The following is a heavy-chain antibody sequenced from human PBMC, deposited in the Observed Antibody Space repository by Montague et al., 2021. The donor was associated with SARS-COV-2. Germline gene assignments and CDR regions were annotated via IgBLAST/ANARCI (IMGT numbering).Heavy chain of an antibody. CDR3: AHRREDATLITEWVRP. D-gene: IGHD3-16*01. CDR1: GFSLSTNGVG. V-gene: IGHV2-5*02. Sequence: PELVKPTQTLTLTCTFSGFSLSTNGVGVGWIRQPPGKALEWLALIYWDGDKRYSPSLMSRLTIPRGTSKNQVVLTMTNMNPVDTATYYCAHRREDATLITEWVRPWGQGTMVTVSS. J-gene: IGHJ5*02. CDR2: IYWDGDK.